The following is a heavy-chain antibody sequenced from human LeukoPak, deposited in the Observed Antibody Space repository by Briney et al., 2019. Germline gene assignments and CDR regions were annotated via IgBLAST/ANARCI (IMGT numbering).Heavy chain of an antibody. J-gene: IGHJ4*02. CDR3: ARGHGYNNGYPYFDS. CDR1: GGSISSGGYY. Sequence: SETLSLTCTVSGGSISSGGYYWSWIRQHPGKGLEWIGFVYDTGRTTYPAKTNYNPSLAGRVTMSMDTSKNQFSLKLSSVTAADSAVYFCARGHGYNNGYPYFDSWGQGTLVSVSS. V-gene: IGHV4-61*08. CDR2: VYDTGRT. D-gene: IGHD5-12*01.